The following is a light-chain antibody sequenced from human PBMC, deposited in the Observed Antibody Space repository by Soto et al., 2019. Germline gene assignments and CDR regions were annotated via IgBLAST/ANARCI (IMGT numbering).Light chain of an antibody. Sequence: QSVLTQPASVSGSPGQSITISCTGTSSDFGGYNYVSWYQQHPGKAPKLMIYDVSNRPSGVSNRFSGSKSGNTASLTISGLQAEDEADYYCLSYTSSSTLVFGGGTKLTVL. CDR1: SSDFGGYNY. J-gene: IGLJ2*01. CDR3: LSYTSSSTLV. CDR2: DVS. V-gene: IGLV2-14*01.